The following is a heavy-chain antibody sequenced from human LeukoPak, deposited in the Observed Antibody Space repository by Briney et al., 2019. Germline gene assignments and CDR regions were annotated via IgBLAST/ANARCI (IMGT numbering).Heavy chain of an antibody. CDR2: LYNSGST. Sequence: SETLSLTCTVSGGSITSNFWSWIRQPPGKGLQWIGYLYNSGSTSYNPSLKSRATISRDTSKNQFSLRLNSVTAADTAVYYCARAQPNWNPPDYWGQGTLVTVSS. V-gene: IGHV4-59*08. CDR3: ARAQPNWNPPDY. CDR1: GGSITSNF. J-gene: IGHJ4*02. D-gene: IGHD1-1*01.